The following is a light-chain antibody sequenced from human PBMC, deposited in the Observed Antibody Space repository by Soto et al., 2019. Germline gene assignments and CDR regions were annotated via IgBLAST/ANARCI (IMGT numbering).Light chain of an antibody. CDR1: QSVSNN. V-gene: IGKV3-15*01. Sequence: EIVMTQSPATLSVSPGERATLSCRASQSVSNNLAWYQQKPGQAPRLLIYGAFTRATGIPATFSGSGSGTEFTLTISSLRSEDFALYYCQQYITWTFGQGTKVEVK. CDR2: GAF. J-gene: IGKJ1*01. CDR3: QQYITWT.